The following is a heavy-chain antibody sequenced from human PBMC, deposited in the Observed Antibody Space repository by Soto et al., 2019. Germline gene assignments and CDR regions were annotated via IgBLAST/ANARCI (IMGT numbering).Heavy chain of an antibody. J-gene: IGHJ3*01. V-gene: IGHV3-11*01. CDR2: ISSGGSTK. CDR1: GFMFSDYY. CDR3: EGGGVGFCDYVGEGSSQGVFDV. Sequence: QVQLVESGGGLVKPGGSLRLSCAASGFMFSDYYMSWIRQAPGKGLEWVSYISSGGSTKYYAGSVKGRFTISRDNAKNLQSQQMNSLRAVQTDIYCGEGGGVGFCDYVGEGSSQGVFDVWGQGTMVTVSS. D-gene: IGHD3-16*01.